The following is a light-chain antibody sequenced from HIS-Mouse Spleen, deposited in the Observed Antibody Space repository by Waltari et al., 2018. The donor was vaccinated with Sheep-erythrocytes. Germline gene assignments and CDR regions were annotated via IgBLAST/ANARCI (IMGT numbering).Light chain of an antibody. CDR3: QQLNSYPHT. CDR1: QGISSY. CDR2: AAS. J-gene: IGKJ2*01. Sequence: DIQLTQSPSFLSASVGDRVTITCRASQGISSYLAWYQQKPGKAPKLLIYAASTLQSGVPSRFRSSGSGTEFTLTISSLQPEDFATYYCQQLNSYPHTFGQGTKLEIK. V-gene: IGKV1-9*01.